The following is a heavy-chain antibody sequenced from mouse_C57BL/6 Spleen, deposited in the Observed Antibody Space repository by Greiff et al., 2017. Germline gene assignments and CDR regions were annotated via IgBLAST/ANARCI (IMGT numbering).Heavy chain of an antibody. Sequence: QVQLQQSGAELVRPGASVTLSCKASGYTFTDYEMHWVKQTPVHGLEWIGAIDPETGGTAYNQKFKGKAILTADKSSSTAYMELRSLTSEYSAVYYCTRLPSYYYGSSSFAYWGQGTLVTVSA. D-gene: IGHD1-1*01. CDR3: TRLPSYYYGSSSFAY. CDR1: GYTFTDYE. CDR2: IDPETGGT. J-gene: IGHJ3*01. V-gene: IGHV1-15*01.